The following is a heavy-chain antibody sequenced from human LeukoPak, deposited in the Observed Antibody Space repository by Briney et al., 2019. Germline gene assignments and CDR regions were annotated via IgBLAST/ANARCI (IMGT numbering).Heavy chain of an antibody. CDR2: ISGSGGST. J-gene: IGHJ4*02. D-gene: IGHD3-22*01. V-gene: IGHV3-23*01. Sequence: GGSLRLFCAASGFTFSSYAMSWVRQAPGKGLEWVSAISGSGGSTYYADSVKGRFAISRDNSKNTLYLQMNSLRAEDTAVYYCASHIGWYYDSSGCYWDYWGQGTLVTVSS. CDR3: ASHIGWYYDSSGCYWDY. CDR1: GFTFSSYA.